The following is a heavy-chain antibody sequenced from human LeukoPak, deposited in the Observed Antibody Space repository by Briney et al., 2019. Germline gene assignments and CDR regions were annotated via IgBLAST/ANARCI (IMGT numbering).Heavy chain of an antibody. CDR3: AKGDGETYYYYYGMDV. D-gene: IGHD4-17*01. CDR2: ISGSGGST. Sequence: GGSLRLSCAASGFTFSSYAMSWVRQAPGKGLEWFSAISGSGGSTYYADSVKCRFTISRDSSKNTLYLQMNSLRAEDTAVYYCAKGDGETYYYYYGMDVWGQGTTVTVSS. J-gene: IGHJ6*02. V-gene: IGHV3-23*01. CDR1: GFTFSSYA.